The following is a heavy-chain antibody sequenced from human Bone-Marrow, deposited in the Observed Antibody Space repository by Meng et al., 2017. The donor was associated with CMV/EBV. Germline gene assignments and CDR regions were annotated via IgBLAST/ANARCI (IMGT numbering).Heavy chain of an antibody. J-gene: IGHJ4*02. D-gene: IGHD6-6*01. CDR2: IRYDGSNK. CDR3: AKELILYSSSSLADY. Sequence: GESLKISCAASGFTFSSYGMHWVRQAPGKGLEWVAFIRYDGSNKYYADSVKGRFTISRDNSKNTLYLQMNSLRAEDTAVYYCAKELILYSSSSLADYWGQGTLGTVSS. CDR1: GFTFSSYG. V-gene: IGHV3-30*02.